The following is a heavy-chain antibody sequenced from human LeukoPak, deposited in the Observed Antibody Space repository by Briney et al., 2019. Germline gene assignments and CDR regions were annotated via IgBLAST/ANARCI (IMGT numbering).Heavy chain of an antibody. CDR2: ISGSGGTT. CDR3: AKDYSSSGWFPTNYYFDY. J-gene: IGHJ4*02. Sequence: GGFLRLSCAASGFTFSSYAMSWVLQAPGKGLEWVSAISGSGGTTYYADSVKGRLTISRDNSKNTLYLQMNSLRAEDTAVYYCAKDYSSSGWFPTNYYFDYWGQGTLVTVSS. D-gene: IGHD6-19*01. V-gene: IGHV3-23*01. CDR1: GFTFSSYA.